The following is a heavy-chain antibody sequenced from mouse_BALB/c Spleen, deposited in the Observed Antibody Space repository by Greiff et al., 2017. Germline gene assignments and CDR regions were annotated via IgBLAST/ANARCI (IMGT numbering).Heavy chain of an antibody. V-gene: IGHV1-14*01. CDR3: ARDARVYAMDY. CDR2: INPYNDGT. J-gene: IGHJ4*01. Sequence: VQLKESGPELVKPGASVKMSCKASGYTFTSYVMHWVKQKPGQGLEWIGYINPYNDGTKYNEKFKGKATLTSDKSSSTAYMELSSLTSEDSAVYYCARDARVYAMDYWGQGTSVTVSS. CDR1: GYTFTSYV.